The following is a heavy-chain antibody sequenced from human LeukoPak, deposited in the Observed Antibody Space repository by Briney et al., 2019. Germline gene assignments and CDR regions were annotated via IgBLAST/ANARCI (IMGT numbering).Heavy chain of an antibody. Sequence: SETLSLTCAVYGGSFSGYYWSWIRQPPGKGLERIGEINHSGSTNYNPSLKSRVTISVDTSKNQFSLELSSVTAADTAVYYCARGPWDIVVVVAATGWFDPWGQGTLVTVSS. J-gene: IGHJ5*02. V-gene: IGHV4-34*01. D-gene: IGHD2-15*01. CDR1: GGSFSGYY. CDR2: INHSGST. CDR3: ARGPWDIVVVVAATGWFDP.